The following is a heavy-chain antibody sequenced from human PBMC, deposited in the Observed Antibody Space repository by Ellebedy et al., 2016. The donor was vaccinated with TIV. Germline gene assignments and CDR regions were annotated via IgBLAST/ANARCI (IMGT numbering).Heavy chain of an antibody. D-gene: IGHD3-10*01. Sequence: LRLSCVISGDSFSTDIGWNWIRQSPSRGLEWLGRTYYRSKWNNDYAVSLKSRITINPDTSKNLFSLQLNSVTPEDTAVYYCARGWFGSGMGVWGQGTTVTVSS. CDR1: GDSFSTDIG. CDR3: ARGWFGSGMGV. V-gene: IGHV6-1*01. J-gene: IGHJ6*02. CDR2: TYYRSKWNN.